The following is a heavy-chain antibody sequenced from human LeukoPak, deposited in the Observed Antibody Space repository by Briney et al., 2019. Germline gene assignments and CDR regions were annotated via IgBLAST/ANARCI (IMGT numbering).Heavy chain of an antibody. CDR3: AAGYYYYMDV. CDR1: GGTFSSYA. V-gene: IGHV1-69*05. Sequence: ASVKVSCKASGGTFSSYAIRWVRQAPGQGLEWMGGIIPIFGTANYAQKFQGKVTITTDESTSTAYMELSSLRSEDTAVYYCAAGYYYYMDVWGKGTTVTVSS. J-gene: IGHJ6*03. CDR2: IIPIFGTA.